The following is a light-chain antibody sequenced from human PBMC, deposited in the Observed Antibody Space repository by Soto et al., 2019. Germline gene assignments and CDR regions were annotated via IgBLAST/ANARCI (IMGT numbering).Light chain of an antibody. CDR2: GNS. Sequence: QSVLTQPPSVSGAPGQRVTISCTGSSSNIGAGYDVHWYQQLPGTAPKLLIYGNSNRPSGVPDRFSGSKSGTSASLAITGLQAEDEADYYSQSYDSSPGVVFGGGTKLTVL. J-gene: IGLJ2*01. CDR3: QSYDSSPGVV. V-gene: IGLV1-40*01. CDR1: SSNIGAGYD.